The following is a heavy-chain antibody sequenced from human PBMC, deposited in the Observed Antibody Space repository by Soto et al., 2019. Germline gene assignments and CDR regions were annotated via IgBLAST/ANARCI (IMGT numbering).Heavy chain of an antibody. CDR1: GYTFTNFG. CDR3: ARGGTPIDF. V-gene: IGHV1-18*01. D-gene: IGHD3-16*01. CDR2: ISAYNGNT. Sequence: QVQLVQSGAEVKKPGASVKVSCKASGYTFTNFGISWVRQAPGQGLEWMGWISAYNGNTNYAQKFQGRVTMTTDTSTSTAHMEVRRLRFDDAAVYYWARGGTPIDFWGQGTLVTVSS. J-gene: IGHJ4*02.